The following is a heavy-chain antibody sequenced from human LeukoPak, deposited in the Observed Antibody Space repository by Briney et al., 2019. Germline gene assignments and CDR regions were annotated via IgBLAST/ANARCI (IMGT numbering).Heavy chain of an antibody. D-gene: IGHD3-22*01. V-gene: IGHV3-23*01. J-gene: IGHJ4*02. CDR1: GGSISSSSYY. CDR2: ISGSGGST. CDR3: LTYYYDSSGYYSSDY. Sequence: ASETLSLTCTVSGGSISSSSYYWGWIRQPPGKGLEWVSAISGSGGSTYYADSVKGRFTISRDNSKNTLYLQMNSLRAEDTAVYYCLTYYYDSSGYYSSDYWGQGTLVTVSS.